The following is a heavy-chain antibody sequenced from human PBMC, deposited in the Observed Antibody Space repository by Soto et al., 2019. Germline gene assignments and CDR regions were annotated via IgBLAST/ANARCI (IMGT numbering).Heavy chain of an antibody. CDR3: ARVSPRTDYYYGMDV. CDR1: GFTVSSNY. CDR2: IYSGGST. Sequence: PGGSLRLSCAASGFTVSSNYMSWVRHAPGKGLEWVSVIYSGGSTYYADSVKGRFTISRDNSKNTLYLQMNSLRAEDTAVYYCARVSPRTDYYYGMDVWGQGTTVTVSS. D-gene: IGHD4-17*01. J-gene: IGHJ6*02. V-gene: IGHV3-53*01.